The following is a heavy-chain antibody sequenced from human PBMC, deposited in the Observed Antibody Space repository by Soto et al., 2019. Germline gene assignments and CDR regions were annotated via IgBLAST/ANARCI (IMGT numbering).Heavy chain of an antibody. J-gene: IGHJ3*01. CDR3: AMVSFLAPVTGAEIFAF. V-gene: IGHV1-8*01. Sequence: QVQLVQSGAEVKKPGASVKVSCKASGYSFTSYDMNWVRQAPGQGLEWMGWVNPNSGDTDYAQKFQDRVTMTTDTSISTAYMELSSLRSEDTAVYYCAMVSFLAPVTGAEIFAFWGQGTMVTGSS. CDR1: GYSFTSYD. D-gene: IGHD2-21*02. CDR2: VNPNSGDT.